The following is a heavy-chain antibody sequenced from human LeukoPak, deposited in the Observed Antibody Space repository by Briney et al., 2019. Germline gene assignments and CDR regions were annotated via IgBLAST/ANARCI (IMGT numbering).Heavy chain of an antibody. Sequence: GGSLRLSCAASGFTFSSYAMHWVRQAPGKGLEWVAVISYDGSNKYYADPVKGRFTISRDNSKNTLYLQMNSLRAEDTAVYYCARAGGGWDTAMATSPLYYFDYWGQGTLVTVSS. D-gene: IGHD5-18*01. CDR2: ISYDGSNK. CDR1: GFTFSSYA. J-gene: IGHJ4*02. V-gene: IGHV3-30-3*01. CDR3: ARAGGGWDTAMATSPLYYFDY.